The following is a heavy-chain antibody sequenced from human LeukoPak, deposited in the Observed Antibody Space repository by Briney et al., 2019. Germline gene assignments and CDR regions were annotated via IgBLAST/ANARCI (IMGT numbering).Heavy chain of an antibody. J-gene: IGHJ4*02. V-gene: IGHV4-59*01. CDR3: ARRARDNYYGSGSYYPN. Sequence: SETLSLTCTVSGGSISSYYWSWIRQPPGKGLEWIGYIYYSGSTNYNPSLKSRVTISVDTSKNQFSLKLTSVTAADTAVYYCARRARDNYYGSGSYYPNWGQGTLVTVSS. CDR2: IYYSGST. D-gene: IGHD3-10*01. CDR1: GGSISSYY.